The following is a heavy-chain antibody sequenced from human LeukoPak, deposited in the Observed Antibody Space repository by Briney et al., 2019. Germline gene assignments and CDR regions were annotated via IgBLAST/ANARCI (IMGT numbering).Heavy chain of an antibody. CDR1: GYTFTAYY. D-gene: IGHD3-9*01. CDR3: ASVNPSFDWLDC. Sequence: ASVKVSCKASGYTFTAYYIHWVRQAPGQGLEWMGWINPNSGGTNYAQKFQGRVTMTRDTSISTAYMELSRLRSDDTAVYYCASVNPSFDWLDCWGQGTLVTVSS. CDR2: INPNSGGT. V-gene: IGHV1-2*02. J-gene: IGHJ4*02.